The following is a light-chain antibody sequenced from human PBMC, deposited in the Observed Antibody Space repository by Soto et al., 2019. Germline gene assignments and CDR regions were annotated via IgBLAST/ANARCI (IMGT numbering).Light chain of an antibody. V-gene: IGKV3-15*01. CDR3: QQYFRWPPWT. J-gene: IGKJ1*01. CDR1: LSVSSD. Sequence: EVLMTQSPATLSVSPGDRVTLSCRASLSVSSDLAWYQQKPGQAPTLLIYGASIRATGGPARFSGSGSGTDFTLTIDSLQSEDVADYYCQQYFRWPPWTFGQGTKVEI. CDR2: GAS.